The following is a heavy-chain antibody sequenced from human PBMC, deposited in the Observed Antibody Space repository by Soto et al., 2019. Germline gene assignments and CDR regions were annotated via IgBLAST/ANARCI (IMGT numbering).Heavy chain of an antibody. CDR2: ISSNGGST. CDR1: GFTFSSYA. J-gene: IGHJ4*02. V-gene: IGHV3-64D*08. CDR3: VKALPTAADTGDYGDYPFDY. Sequence: GGSLRLSCSASGFTFSSYAMHWVRQAPGKGLEYVSAISSNGGSTYYADSVKGRFTISRDNSRNTLYLQMSSLRAEDTAVYYCVKALPTAADTGDYGDYPFDYWGQGTLVTVSS. D-gene: IGHD4-17*01.